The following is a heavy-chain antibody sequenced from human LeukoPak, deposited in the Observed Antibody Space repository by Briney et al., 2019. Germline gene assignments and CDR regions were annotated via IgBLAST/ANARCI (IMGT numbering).Heavy chain of an antibody. CDR2: IYYSGST. CDR3: ARGYGYDFWSGPNWFDP. CDR1: GGSISSGDYY. V-gene: IGHV4-30-4*08. Sequence: NPSETLSLTCTVSGGSISSGDYYWSWIRQPPGKGLEWIGYIYYSGSTYYNPSLKSRVTISVDTSKNQFSLKLSSVTAADTAVYYCARGYGYDFWSGPNWFDPWGQGTLVTVSS. D-gene: IGHD3-3*01. J-gene: IGHJ5*02.